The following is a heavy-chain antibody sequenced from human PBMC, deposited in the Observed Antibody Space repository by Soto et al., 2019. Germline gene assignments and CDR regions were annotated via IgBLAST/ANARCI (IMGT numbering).Heavy chain of an antibody. J-gene: IGHJ4*02. V-gene: IGHV1-18*01. CDR3: ARGGGTRAGLAY. Sequence: QVQLVQSGTEVKKPGASVTVSCRTSGYSFTTYYVSWVRQAPGQGLEWLGWINTYNGITNYAQGLQGRVSLTTDTSTRTASMELRSLRSDDTAVYYCARGGGTRAGLAYWGQGTLVTVSS. CDR2: INTYNGIT. CDR1: GYSFTTYY. D-gene: IGHD2-8*01.